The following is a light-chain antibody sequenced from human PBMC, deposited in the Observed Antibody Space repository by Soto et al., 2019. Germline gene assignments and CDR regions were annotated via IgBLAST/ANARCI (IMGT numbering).Light chain of an antibody. J-gene: IGLJ1*01. CDR3: SSYTSSSTLV. V-gene: IGLV2-14*01. CDR1: SSDVGGYNS. Sequence: QSALTQPASVSGSPGQSITISCTGTSSDVGGYNSVSWYQQHPGKAPKLMIYDDSNRPSGVSNRFSGSKSGNTASLTISGLQAEDEADYYCSSYTSSSTLVFGTGTKLTVL. CDR2: DDS.